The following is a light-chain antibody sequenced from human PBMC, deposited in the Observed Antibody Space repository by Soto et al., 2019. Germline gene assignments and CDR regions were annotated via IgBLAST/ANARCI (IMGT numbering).Light chain of an antibody. CDR2: EVT. V-gene: IGLV2-8*01. CDR3: SSYAGSYTVV. CDR1: SSDVGGYNY. Sequence: QSALTQPPSASGSPGQSVTISCTGTSSDVGGYNYVSWYQQHPGKAPKLMIYEVTKRPSGVPHRFSGSKSGNTASLTVSGLQTEDEADYYCSSYAGSYTVVFGGGTKLTVL. J-gene: IGLJ2*01.